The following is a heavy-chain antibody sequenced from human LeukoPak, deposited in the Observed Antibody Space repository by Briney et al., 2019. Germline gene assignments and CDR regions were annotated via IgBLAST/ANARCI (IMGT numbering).Heavy chain of an antibody. J-gene: IGHJ4*02. Sequence: PGGSLRLSCAASGFTFSSYSMNWVRQAPGKGLEWVSSISSSSSYIYYADSVKGRFTISRDNAKNSLYLQMNSLRAEDTAVYYCARAREGVVTLYYFDYWGQGILVTVSS. CDR3: ARAREGVVTLYYFDY. D-gene: IGHD4-23*01. V-gene: IGHV3-21*01. CDR1: GFTFSSYS. CDR2: ISSSSSYI.